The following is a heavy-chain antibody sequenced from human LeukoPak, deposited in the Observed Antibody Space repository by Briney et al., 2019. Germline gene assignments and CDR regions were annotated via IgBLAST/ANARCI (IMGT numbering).Heavy chain of an antibody. CDR2: IIPIFGTA. V-gene: IGHV1-69*05. D-gene: IGHD6-6*01. J-gene: IGHJ6*03. CDR3: ARGAMWSSSSPQDERYYYYYMDV. Sequence: ASVKVSCKASGGTFSSYAISWVRQAPGQGLEWMGGIIPIFGTANYAQKFQGRVTITTDESTSTAFMALSSLRSEDTAVYYCARGAMWSSSSPQDERYYYYYMDVWGKGTTVTVSS. CDR1: GGTFSSYA.